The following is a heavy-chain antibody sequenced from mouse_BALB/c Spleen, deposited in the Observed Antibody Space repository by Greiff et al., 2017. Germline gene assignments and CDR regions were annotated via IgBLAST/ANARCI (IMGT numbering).Heavy chain of an antibody. CDR1: GFSLTSYG. CDR2: IWSGGST. J-gene: IGHJ1*01. Sequence: VKVVESGPGLVQPSQSLSITCTVSGFSLTSYGVHWVRQSPGKGLEWLGVIWSGGSTDYNAAFISRLSISKDNSKSQVFFKMNSLQANDTAIYYCATELGEYIDVWGAGTTVTVSS. V-gene: IGHV2-2*02. D-gene: IGHD4-1*01. CDR3: ATELGEYIDV.